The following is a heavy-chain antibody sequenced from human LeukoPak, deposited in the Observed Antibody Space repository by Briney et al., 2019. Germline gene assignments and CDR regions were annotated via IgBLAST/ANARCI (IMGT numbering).Heavy chain of an antibody. J-gene: IGHJ6*03. CDR2: INPNTAGT. CDR1: GYTFTVYY. Sequence: ASVTVSFKASGYTFTVYYFHWVRQAPGQGLEWMGWINPNTAGTNYAQKFLGGVTLTWDTSISTAYMELNRLTSDDTAVYYCATSAGDYRAGHYYYMGVWGKGTSVTVSS. CDR3: ATSAGDYRAGHYYYMGV. D-gene: IGHD4-11*01. V-gene: IGHV1-2*02.